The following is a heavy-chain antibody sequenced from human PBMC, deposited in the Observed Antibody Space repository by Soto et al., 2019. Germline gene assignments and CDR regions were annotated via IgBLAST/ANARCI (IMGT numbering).Heavy chain of an antibody. Sequence: PSETLSLTCSVSGVSIAYSYWTWIRKPPGKGLEWLGHIYYTGSTTYNPSLKRRVTISVDTSKNQFSLKLSSVTAADTAVYYCAAYSGSWGHAFDIWGQGTMVTVSS. CDR1: GVSIAYSY. CDR3: AAYSGSWGHAFDI. J-gene: IGHJ3*02. CDR2: IYYTGST. D-gene: IGHD1-26*01. V-gene: IGHV4-59*01.